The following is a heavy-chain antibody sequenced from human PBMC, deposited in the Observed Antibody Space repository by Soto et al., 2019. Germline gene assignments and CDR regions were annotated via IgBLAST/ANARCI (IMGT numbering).Heavy chain of an antibody. J-gene: IGHJ4*02. CDR2: IKQDGSQK. CDR3: MTSVTTHDY. Sequence: EVQLVESGGGLVQPGGSLRLSCAASGFTLSSYSMNWFRLALWKGLEWVANIKQDGSQKNYEDSVKGRFTISSDNAKNSLYLQMSSLRAEDTAVYYCMTSVTTHDYWGQGTLVTVSS. V-gene: IGHV3-7*01. D-gene: IGHD4-17*01. CDR1: GFTLSSYS.